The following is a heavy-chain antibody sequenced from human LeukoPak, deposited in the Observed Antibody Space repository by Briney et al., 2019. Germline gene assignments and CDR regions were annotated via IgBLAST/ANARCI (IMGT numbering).Heavy chain of an antibody. Sequence: GGSLRLSCAASGFTFNNYWMSWVRQALGKGLEWVANIKQDGSEKYYVDSVKGRFITSRDNAKNSLYLQMNSLRAEDTALYYCARHNPLWGYWGQGALVTVSS. CDR1: GFTFNNYW. CDR2: IKQDGSEK. V-gene: IGHV3-7*04. D-gene: IGHD1-14*01. CDR3: ARHNPLWGY. J-gene: IGHJ4*02.